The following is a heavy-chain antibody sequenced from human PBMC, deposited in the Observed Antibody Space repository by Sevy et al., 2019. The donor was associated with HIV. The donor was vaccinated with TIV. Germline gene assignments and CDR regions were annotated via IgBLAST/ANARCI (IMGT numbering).Heavy chain of an antibody. J-gene: IGHJ4*02. CDR3: ARAYCSGGSCYSLAY. CDR1: GYTFTSYR. V-gene: IGHV1-18*01. CDR2: ISPFNGDT. D-gene: IGHD2-15*01. Sequence: ASVKASCKASGYTFTSYRIYWVRQAPGQGLEWMGWISPFNGDTNYAQKFQGRVTKITDTSTSTAYMELRSLRSDDTTVYYCARAYCSGGSCYSLAYWGQGALVTVSS.